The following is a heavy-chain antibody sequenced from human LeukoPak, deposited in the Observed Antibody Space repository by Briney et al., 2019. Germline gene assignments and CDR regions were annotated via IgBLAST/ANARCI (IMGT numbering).Heavy chain of an antibody. V-gene: IGHV3-53*01. J-gene: IGHJ5*02. D-gene: IGHD3-10*01. Sequence: GGSLRLSCAVSVFIVSSNYVSWVRQAAGKGLEWVSVIYTGGSTYYADSVKGRFTISRDNSKNPLYLQMNSLRAEDTAVYYCARANLHLLWFVTWGQGTLVTVSS. CDR3: ARANLHLLWFVT. CDR2: IYTGGST. CDR1: VFIVSSNY.